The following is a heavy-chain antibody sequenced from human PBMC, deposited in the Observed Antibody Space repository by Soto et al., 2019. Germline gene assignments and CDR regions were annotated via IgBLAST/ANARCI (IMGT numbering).Heavy chain of an antibody. CDR3: ARERDYYDSSGSWRDSEFDY. CDR2: ISGSGGST. Sequence: GGSLRLSCAASGFTFSSYAMSWVRQAPGKGLEWVSAISGSGGSTYYADSVKGRFTISRDNSKNTLYLQMNSLRAEDTAVYYCARERDYYDSSGSWRDSEFDYWSQGTQVTVSS. D-gene: IGHD3-22*01. CDR1: GFTFSSYA. V-gene: IGHV3-23*01. J-gene: IGHJ4*02.